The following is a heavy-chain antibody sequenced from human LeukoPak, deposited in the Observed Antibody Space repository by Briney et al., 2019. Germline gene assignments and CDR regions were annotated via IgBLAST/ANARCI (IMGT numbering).Heavy chain of an antibody. D-gene: IGHD3-22*01. J-gene: IGHJ4*02. V-gene: IGHV3-23*01. CDR1: GFTFNSYA. CDR2: ISGSGGST. Sequence: PGGSLRLSCAASGFTFNSYAMNWVRQAPGKGLEWVSGISGSGGSTDYADSVKGWFTISRDNSKNTVYMQMNSLRAEDTAVYYCAKRSGSSGYYTLFDYWGQGTLVTVSS. CDR3: AKRSGSSGYYTLFDY.